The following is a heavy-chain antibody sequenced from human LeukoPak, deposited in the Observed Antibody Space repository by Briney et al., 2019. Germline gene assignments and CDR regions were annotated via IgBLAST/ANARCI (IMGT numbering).Heavy chain of an antibody. CDR2: IYPGDSDT. D-gene: IGHD4-11*01. Sequence: GESLKISCKGSGYSFTSYWIGWVRQMPGKGLEWMGIIYPGDSDTRYSPSFQGQVTISADKSISTAYLQWSSLKASDTAMYYCARHSYSTYYYYYMDVWGKGTTVTVSS. CDR1: GYSFTSYW. J-gene: IGHJ6*03. V-gene: IGHV5-51*01. CDR3: ARHSYSTYYYYYMDV.